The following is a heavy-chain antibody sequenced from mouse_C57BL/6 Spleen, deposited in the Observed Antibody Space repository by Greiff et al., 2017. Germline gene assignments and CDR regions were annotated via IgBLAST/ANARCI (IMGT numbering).Heavy chain of an antibody. D-gene: IGHD2-3*01. Sequence: EVKLMESGGGLVKPGGSLKLSCAASGFTFSSYAMSWVRQTPEKRLEWVATISDGGSYTYYPDNVKGRFTISRDNAKNNLYLQMSHLKSEDTAMYYCARDSDGYSYFDYWGQGTTLTVSS. V-gene: IGHV5-4*01. CDR3: ARDSDGYSYFDY. CDR2: ISDGGSYT. CDR1: GFTFSSYA. J-gene: IGHJ2*01.